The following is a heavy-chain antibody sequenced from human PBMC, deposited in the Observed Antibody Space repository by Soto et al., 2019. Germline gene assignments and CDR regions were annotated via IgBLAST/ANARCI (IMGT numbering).Heavy chain of an antibody. Sequence: PSETLSLTCAVYGGSFSDDASSSDWYWNWIRQSPGKGLEWIGEIDRSGRTKYNPSLKSRVSISVDTSKNQFSLKLSSVTAEDTAVYYCASRSATVLSLTYWGPGTQVTVSS. J-gene: IGHJ4*02. CDR1: GGSFSDDASSSDWY. CDR3: ASRSATVLSLTY. D-gene: IGHD2-8*01. CDR2: IDRSGRT. V-gene: IGHV4-34*01.